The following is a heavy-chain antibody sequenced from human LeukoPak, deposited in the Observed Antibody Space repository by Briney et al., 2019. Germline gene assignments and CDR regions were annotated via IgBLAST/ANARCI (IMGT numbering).Heavy chain of an antibody. Sequence: ASVKVSCKASGYTFTSYDISWVRQAPGQGLEWMGWISAYNGNTNYAQKLQGRVTMTTDTSTSTAYMELRSLRSDDTAVYYCARTARYSSSSQPHWFDPWGQGTLVTVSS. CDR2: ISAYNGNT. CDR1: GYTFTSYD. V-gene: IGHV1-18*01. CDR3: ARTARYSSSSQPHWFDP. D-gene: IGHD6-13*01. J-gene: IGHJ5*02.